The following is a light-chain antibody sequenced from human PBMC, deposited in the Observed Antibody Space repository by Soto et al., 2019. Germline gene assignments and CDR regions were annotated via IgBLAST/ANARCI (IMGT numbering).Light chain of an antibody. V-gene: IGLV1-47*01. Sequence: QSVLTQPPSASGTPGQRVTISCSGSSSNIGSNYVYWYQQLPGTAPKIIIYRNNQRPPGVPDRISGSKSGTSASLAISGLRSEDEADYYCSAWDDSLSGYVFGTGTKLTVL. CDR1: SSNIGSNY. CDR3: SAWDDSLSGYV. CDR2: RNN. J-gene: IGLJ1*01.